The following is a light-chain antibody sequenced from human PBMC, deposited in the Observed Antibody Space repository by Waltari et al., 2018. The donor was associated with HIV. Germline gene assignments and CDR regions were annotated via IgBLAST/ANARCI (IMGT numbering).Light chain of an antibody. J-gene: IGKJ3*01. Sequence: DIQMTQSPPSLSASVGDRVILTCRASRNIHKFLNWFQQKPGKAPELLILAASTLHSGVSSRFSGSGSGTDFTLTINSLQREDFATYYCLQTYNTPLTFGPGTKVEIK. V-gene: IGKV1-39*01. CDR1: RNIHKF. CDR3: LQTYNTPLT. CDR2: AAS.